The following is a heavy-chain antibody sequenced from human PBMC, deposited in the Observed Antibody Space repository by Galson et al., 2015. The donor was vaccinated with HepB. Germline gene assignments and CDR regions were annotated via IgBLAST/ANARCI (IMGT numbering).Heavy chain of an antibody. CDR1: GLTFSSYC. CDR2: IKHDGSKK. J-gene: IGHJ6*02. D-gene: IGHD6-13*01. V-gene: IGHV3-7*03. Sequence: SLRLSCAASGLTFSSYCMSWVRQAPGKGLEWVANIKHDGSKKYYVDSVKGRFTISRDNSKNTLYLQMNSLRAEDTAVYYCARDSSSWYYYYGMDVWGQGTTVTVSS. CDR3: ARDSSSWYYYYGMDV.